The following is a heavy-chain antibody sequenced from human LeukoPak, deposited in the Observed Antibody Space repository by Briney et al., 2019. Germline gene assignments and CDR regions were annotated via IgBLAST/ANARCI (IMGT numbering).Heavy chain of an antibody. D-gene: IGHD1-7*01. CDR1: GYSFSSYW. J-gene: IGHJ3*02. CDR2: IYPGDSDI. Sequence: GESLKISCRVSGYSFSSYWIGWVRQMPGKGLEWMGIIYPGDSDIRYSPSFQGQVTISADKSISTAYLQWSSLKASDTAIYYCARLRNWSYGDDTFDIWGQGTMVTVSS. CDR3: ARLRNWSYGDDTFDI. V-gene: IGHV5-51*01.